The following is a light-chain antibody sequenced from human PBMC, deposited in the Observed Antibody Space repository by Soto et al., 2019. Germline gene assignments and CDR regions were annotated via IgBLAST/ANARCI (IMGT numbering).Light chain of an antibody. CDR2: DAP. CDR1: ETVDSF. Sequence: EIVLTQSPATLSLSPGERAALSCRASETVDSFLAWYQQKPGQAPRLLIYDAPKRATGIPARFSGSGSGTDFTLTISSLEPEDFAVYYCQQRKKWPPLTFGGGTKVEIK. V-gene: IGKV3-11*01. J-gene: IGKJ4*01. CDR3: QQRKKWPPLT.